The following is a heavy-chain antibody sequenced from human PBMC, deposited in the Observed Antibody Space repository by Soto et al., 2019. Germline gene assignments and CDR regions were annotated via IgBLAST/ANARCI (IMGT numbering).Heavy chain of an antibody. V-gene: IGHV3-66*01. CDR3: ARGGTTVTTTANPLYYYYYYMDV. CDR2: IYSGGST. D-gene: IGHD4-4*01. CDR1: GFTVSSNY. J-gene: IGHJ6*03. Sequence: GGSLRLSCAASGFTVSSNYMSWVRQAPGKGLEWVSVIYSGGSTYYADSVKGRFTISRDNSKNTLYLQMNSLRAEDTAVYYCARGGTTVTTTANPLYYYYYYMDVWGKGTTVTVSS.